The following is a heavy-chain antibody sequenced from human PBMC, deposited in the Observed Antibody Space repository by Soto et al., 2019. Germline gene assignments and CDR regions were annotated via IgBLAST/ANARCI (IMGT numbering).Heavy chain of an antibody. D-gene: IGHD3-9*01. Sequence: GASVKVSCKASGYTFTSHDINWMRQTTGQGLEWMGWMNPNSGHTNSAQKFQGRVTMTRDTSINTAYMELTNLRSEDTAIYYCASDMSNTWGQGTLVTVSS. J-gene: IGHJ5*02. CDR1: GYTFTSHD. CDR2: MNPNSGHT. V-gene: IGHV1-8*01. CDR3: ASDMSNT.